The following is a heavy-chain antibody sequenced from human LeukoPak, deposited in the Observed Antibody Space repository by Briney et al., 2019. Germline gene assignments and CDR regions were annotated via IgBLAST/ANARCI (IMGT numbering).Heavy chain of an antibody. Sequence: PSETLSLTCTVSGGSISSYYWSWIRQPPGKGLEWIGYIYYSGSTNYNPSLKSRVTISVDTSKNQFSLKLSSVTAADTAVYYRARLIAAAGQDWFDPWGQGTLVTVSS. D-gene: IGHD6-13*01. CDR2: IYYSGST. CDR3: ARLIAAAGQDWFDP. J-gene: IGHJ5*02. V-gene: IGHV4-59*01. CDR1: GGSISSYY.